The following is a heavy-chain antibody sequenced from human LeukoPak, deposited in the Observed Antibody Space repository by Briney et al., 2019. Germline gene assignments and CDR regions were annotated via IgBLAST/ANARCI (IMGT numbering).Heavy chain of an antibody. D-gene: IGHD3-16*02. CDR3: ARHASGDLSTPFDY. Sequence: PGESLKISCKGSGYSFTNNWIGWVRQMPGKGLEWMGIIYPGDSHTRYSPSFQGQVTISADKSISTAYLQWSSLKASDTAIYYCARHASGDLSTPFDYWGQGTLVTVSA. V-gene: IGHV5-51*01. CDR1: GYSFTNNW. J-gene: IGHJ4*02. CDR2: IYPGDSHT.